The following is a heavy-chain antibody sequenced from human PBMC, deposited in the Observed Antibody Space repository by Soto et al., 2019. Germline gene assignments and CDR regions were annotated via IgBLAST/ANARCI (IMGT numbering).Heavy chain of an antibody. CDR2: IYSGGST. J-gene: IGHJ6*02. Sequence: PGWSLRLSCASSVFTVSSNYMSWVRQAPGKGLEWVSVIYSGGSTYYADSVKGRFTISRDNSKNTLYLQMNSLRAEDTAVYYCARGNIYGMDVWGQGTTVTVSS. V-gene: IGHV3-53*01. CDR1: VFTVSSNY. CDR3: ARGNIYGMDV.